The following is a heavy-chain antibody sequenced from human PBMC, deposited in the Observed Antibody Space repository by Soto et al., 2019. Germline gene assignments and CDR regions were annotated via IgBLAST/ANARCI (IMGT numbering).Heavy chain of an antibody. CDR3: ARFRSGARGDTFDI. J-gene: IGHJ3*02. CDR2: TYYRSRWSN. Sequence: PSQTLSLTCVISGDSVSSNTAAWNWIRQSPSRGLEWLGRTYYRSRWSNDYALSVKSRITINPDTSKNQFSLHLYSVTPDDTGIYYCARFRSGARGDTFDIWGQGTMVTVSS. D-gene: IGHD6-25*01. CDR1: GDSVSSNTAA. V-gene: IGHV6-1*01.